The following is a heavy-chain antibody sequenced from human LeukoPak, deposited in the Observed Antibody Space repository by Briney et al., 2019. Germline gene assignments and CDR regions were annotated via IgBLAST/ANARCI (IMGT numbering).Heavy chain of an antibody. V-gene: IGHV4-39*01. CDR3: ARLRDGMDV. Sequence: SETLSLTCTVSGGSISSSSYYWGWIRQPPGKGLEWIGSIYYSGSTYYNPSLKSRVTISIDTSKNQFSLKVSSVTAADTAVYYCARLRDGMDVWGQGITVTVSS. J-gene: IGHJ6*02. CDR2: IYYSGST. CDR1: GGSISSSSYY.